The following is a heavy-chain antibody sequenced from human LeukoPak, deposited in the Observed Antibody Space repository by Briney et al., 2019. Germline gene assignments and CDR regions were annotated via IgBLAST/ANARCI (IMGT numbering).Heavy chain of an antibody. Sequence: SETLSLTCAVSVGSISSYYRSWSRQPAGKRLELIGRIYTSGSTNYNPSLKSRVTMSVDTSKNQFSLKLSSVTAADTAVYYCARGHGSSGYYYVWGQGTLVTVSS. V-gene: IGHV4-4*07. CDR1: VGSISSYY. CDR3: ARGHGSSGYYYV. J-gene: IGHJ4*02. D-gene: IGHD3-22*01. CDR2: IYTSGST.